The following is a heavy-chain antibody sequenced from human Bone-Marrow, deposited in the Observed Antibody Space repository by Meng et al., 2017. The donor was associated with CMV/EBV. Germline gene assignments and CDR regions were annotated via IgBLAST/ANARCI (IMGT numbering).Heavy chain of an antibody. V-gene: IGHV1-69*05. Sequence: SVQVSCKASGDTFLNYAISWVRQATGQGLEWMGGFIPMFGTAKYAQKFQGRLTITTDESSSTAYMEVSNLRSEDTAVYYCARSMVRGVILLMDVWGQGTTVTVSS. J-gene: IGHJ6*02. CDR3: ARSMVRGVILLMDV. D-gene: IGHD3-10*01. CDR1: GDTFLNYA. CDR2: FIPMFGTA.